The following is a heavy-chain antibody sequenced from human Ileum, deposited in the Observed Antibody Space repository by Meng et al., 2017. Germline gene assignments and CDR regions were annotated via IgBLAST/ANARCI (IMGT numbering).Heavy chain of an antibody. CDR1: GYTLSSDG. J-gene: IGHJ4*02. V-gene: IGHV1-18*01. Sequence: QGPLVQSGAAVKKPGASVKVSCDASGYTLSSDGFAWVRQAPEQGLEWMGWINVYNGITNYAQKFQGRVTMTTDTSTRTGYMELTSLTSDDTAIYYCATRGNPYLNCWGQGTLVTVSS. CDR3: ATRGNPYLNC. CDR2: INVYNGIT.